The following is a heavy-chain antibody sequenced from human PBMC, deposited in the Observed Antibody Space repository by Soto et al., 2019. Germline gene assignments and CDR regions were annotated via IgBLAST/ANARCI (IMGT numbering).Heavy chain of an antibody. J-gene: IGHJ5*02. CDR3: GRGERVYYDSSGYYNWFDP. CDR2: IYYSGST. D-gene: IGHD3-22*01. V-gene: IGHV4-59*01. CDR1: GGSISSYY. Sequence: SETLSLTCTVSGGSISSYYWSWIRQPPGKGLEWIGYIYYSGSTNYNPSLKSRVTISVDTSKNQFSLKLSSVTAADTAVYYCGRGERVYYDSSGYYNWFDPWGQGTLVTVSS.